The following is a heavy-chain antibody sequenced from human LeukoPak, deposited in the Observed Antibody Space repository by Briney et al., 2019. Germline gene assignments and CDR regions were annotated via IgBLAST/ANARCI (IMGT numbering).Heavy chain of an antibody. V-gene: IGHV4-34*01. D-gene: IGHD3-3*01. CDR1: GGSFSGYY. CDR2: INHSGST. Sequence: SETLSLTCAVYGGSFSGYYWSWIRQPPGKGLEWIGGINHSGSTNYNPSLKSRVTISVDTSKNQFSLKLSSVTAADTAVYYCARAAWRSFDYWGQGTLVTVSS. CDR3: ARAAWRSFDY. J-gene: IGHJ4*02.